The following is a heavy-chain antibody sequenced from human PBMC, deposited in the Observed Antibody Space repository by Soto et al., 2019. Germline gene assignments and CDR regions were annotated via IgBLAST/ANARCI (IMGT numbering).Heavy chain of an antibody. J-gene: IGHJ6*03. CDR1: GFTFSSYV. CDR2: ISNSGSNR. CDR3: ARRGRTLPHYSYYMDV. V-gene: IGHV3-23*01. Sequence: EVQLLEYGGGLVQPGGSLRLSCAASGFTFSSYVMSWVRQAPGKGLEWVSSISNSGSNRYYAESVKGRVTISRDNSNNTLYLQMNSLRAADTDLYYCARRGRTLPHYSYYMDVWGKGTTVTVSS.